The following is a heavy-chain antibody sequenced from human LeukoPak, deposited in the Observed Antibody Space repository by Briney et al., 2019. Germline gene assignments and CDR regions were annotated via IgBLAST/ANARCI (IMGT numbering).Heavy chain of an antibody. J-gene: IGHJ4*02. CDR1: GFTFSSYA. Sequence: PGGSLRLSCAASGFTFSSYAMHWVRQAPGKGLEWVAVISYDGSNKYYADSVKGRFTISRDNSKNTLYLQMNSLRAEDTAVYYCARFPLYCSSTSCYTNYFAYWGQGTLVTVSS. D-gene: IGHD2-2*02. CDR3: ARFPLYCSSTSCYTNYFAY. V-gene: IGHV3-30-3*01. CDR2: ISYDGSNK.